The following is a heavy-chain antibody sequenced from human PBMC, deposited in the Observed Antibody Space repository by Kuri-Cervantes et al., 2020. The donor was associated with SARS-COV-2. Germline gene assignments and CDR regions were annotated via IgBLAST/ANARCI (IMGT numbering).Heavy chain of an antibody. CDR3: ARDWAGYCSSTSCYSYYYYGMDV. J-gene: IGHJ6*02. Sequence: GGSLRLSCAVSGFSFSNAWINWVSQAPGEGLEWVSYISSSSTIYYADSVKGRFTISRDNAKNLLYLQMNSLRAEDTAVYYCARDWAGYCSSTSCYSYYYYGMDVWGQGTTVTVSS. V-gene: IGHV3-69-1*01. CDR2: ISSSSTI. D-gene: IGHD2-2*02. CDR1: GFSFSNAW.